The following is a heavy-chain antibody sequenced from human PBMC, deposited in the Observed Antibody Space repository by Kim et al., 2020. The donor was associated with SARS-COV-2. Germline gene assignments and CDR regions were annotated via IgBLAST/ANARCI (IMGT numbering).Heavy chain of an antibody. CDR3: ASEQWLGYGMDV. D-gene: IGHD6-19*01. J-gene: IGHJ6*02. V-gene: IGHV3-7*01. Sequence: YVDSVKGRFTISRNNAKNSLYLQMNSLRAEDTAVYYCASEQWLGYGMDVWGQGTTVTVSS.